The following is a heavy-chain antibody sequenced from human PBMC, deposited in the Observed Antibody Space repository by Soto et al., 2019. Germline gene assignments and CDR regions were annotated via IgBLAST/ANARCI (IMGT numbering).Heavy chain of an antibody. CDR3: ARPYYYDSSGYYLTDAFDI. CDR2: ISSSSTI. CDR1: GFTFSSYS. V-gene: IGHV3-48*02. Sequence: GVLRLSCAASGFTFSSYSMNWVRRAPGKGLEWASYISSSSTIYYADSVKGRFTISRDNAKNSLYLQMNSLRDEDTAVYYCARPYYYDSSGYYLTDAFDIWGQGTMVTVSS. J-gene: IGHJ3*02. D-gene: IGHD3-22*01.